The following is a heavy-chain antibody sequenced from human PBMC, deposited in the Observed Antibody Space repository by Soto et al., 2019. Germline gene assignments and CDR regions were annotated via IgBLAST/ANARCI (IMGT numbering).Heavy chain of an antibody. V-gene: IGHV3-30*18. Sequence: QVQLLESGGGVVQPGRSLRLSCAASGFTFSSYGMHWVRQAPGKGLEWVSVISYDGSNKYYADSVKGRFTISRDNSKNTLYLQMNSLRAEETAVYYCAKDHSSARGYSYKYGMDFWGQGTTVTVSS. CDR2: ISYDGSNK. D-gene: IGHD5-18*01. J-gene: IGHJ6*02. CDR1: GFTFSSYG. CDR3: AKDHSSARGYSYKYGMDF.